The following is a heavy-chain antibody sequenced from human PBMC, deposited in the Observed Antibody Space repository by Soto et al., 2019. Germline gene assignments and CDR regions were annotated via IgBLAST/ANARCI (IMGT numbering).Heavy chain of an antibody. V-gene: IGHV1-69*02. Sequence: SVKVSCKASGGTFSSYTISWVRQAPGQGLEWMGRIIPILGIANYAQKFQGRVTITADKSTSTAYMELSSPRSEDTAVYYCAGLGDRYYFDYWGQGTLVTVSS. CDR2: IIPILGIA. J-gene: IGHJ4*02. CDR1: GGTFSSYT. D-gene: IGHD4-17*01. CDR3: AGLGDRYYFDY.